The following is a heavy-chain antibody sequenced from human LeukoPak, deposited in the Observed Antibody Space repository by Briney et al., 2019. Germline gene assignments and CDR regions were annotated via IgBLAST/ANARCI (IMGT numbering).Heavy chain of an antibody. CDR2: ISSSSSYI. J-gene: IGHJ2*01. CDR3: ATSVTRRRLDWFIDL. V-gene: IGHV3-21*01. CDR1: GFTFSSYS. D-gene: IGHD4-17*01. Sequence: GGSLRLSCAASGFTFSSYSMNWVRQAPGKGLEWVSSISSSSSYIYYADSVKGRFTISRDNAKNSLYLQMNSLRAEDTAVYYCATSVTRRRLDWFIDLWGRGTLVSVSS.